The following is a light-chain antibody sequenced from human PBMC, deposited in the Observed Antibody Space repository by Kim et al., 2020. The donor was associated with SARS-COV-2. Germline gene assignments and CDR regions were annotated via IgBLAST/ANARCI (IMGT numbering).Light chain of an antibody. Sequence: DIQMIQSPSTLSASVGDRVTITCRASQSISSWLAWYQQKPGKAPKLLIYKASSLESGVPSRFSGSGSGTEFTLTISSLQPDDFATYYCQQYNGYSGRTFGQGTKVDIK. CDR1: QSISSW. CDR2: KAS. CDR3: QQYNGYSGRT. J-gene: IGKJ1*01. V-gene: IGKV1-5*03.